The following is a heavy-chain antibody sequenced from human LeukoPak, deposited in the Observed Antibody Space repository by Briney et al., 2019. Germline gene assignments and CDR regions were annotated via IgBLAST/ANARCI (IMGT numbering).Heavy chain of an antibody. V-gene: IGHV3-7*01. CDR1: GFMFSGFW. J-gene: IGHJ4*02. D-gene: IGHD3-22*01. CDR3: ATRPRSDYYFAIFDY. Sequence: GGSLRLSCAASGFMFSGFWMTWVRQAPGKGLEWVADIKHDGSEKNYVDSVKGRFTISRDNAKNSLYLQMNSLGGEDTAVYYCATRPRSDYYFAIFDYWGQGTLVTVSS. CDR2: IKHDGSEK.